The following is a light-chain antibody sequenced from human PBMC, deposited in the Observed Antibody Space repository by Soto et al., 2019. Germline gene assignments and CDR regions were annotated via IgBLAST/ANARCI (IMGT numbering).Light chain of an antibody. CDR3: QQSYRTPPALT. CDR2: AAS. J-gene: IGKJ4*01. Sequence: DLQMTQSPSSLSASVGDRVTITCRASQSISSYLNWYQQKPGKAPKLLIYAASSLQSEDPSRFSGSGSGTDFTLNISSLQPEDFATYYCQQSYRTPPALTFGGGTKVEIK. CDR1: QSISSY. V-gene: IGKV1-39*01.